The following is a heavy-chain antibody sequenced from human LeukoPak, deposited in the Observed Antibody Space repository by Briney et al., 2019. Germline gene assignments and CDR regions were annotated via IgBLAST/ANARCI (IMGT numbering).Heavy chain of an antibody. CDR3: ARWGMAVTGTSPGFDY. V-gene: IGHV5-51*01. CDR2: IYPGDSDT. Sequence: GESLKISCKGSGYSFTSYWIGWVRQMPGKGLEWMGIIYPGDSDTRYSPSFQGQVTISADKSIRTAYLQWSSLKASDTAMYYCARWGMAVTGTSPGFDYWGQGTLVTVSS. CDR1: GYSFTSYW. D-gene: IGHD6-19*01. J-gene: IGHJ4*02.